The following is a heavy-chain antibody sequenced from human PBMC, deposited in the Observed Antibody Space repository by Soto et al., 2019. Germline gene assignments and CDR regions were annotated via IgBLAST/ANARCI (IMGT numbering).Heavy chain of an antibody. CDR2: TIPILGIT. CDR1: GGTFSSHT. J-gene: IGHJ6*02. V-gene: IGHV1-69*02. Sequence: QVQLVQSGAEVKKPGSSLKVSCKASGGTFSSHTISWVRLAPGQGLEWMGRTIPILGITNYAQNFQGRVTLTADKSTGTAYMELSSLRSEDTAVYYCGISRYDSNFYYYGTDVWGQGTTVTVSS. D-gene: IGHD3-22*01. CDR3: GISRYDSNFYYYGTDV.